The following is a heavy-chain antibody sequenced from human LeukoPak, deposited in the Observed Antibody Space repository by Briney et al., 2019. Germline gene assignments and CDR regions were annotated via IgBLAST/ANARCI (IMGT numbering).Heavy chain of an antibody. J-gene: IGHJ5*02. D-gene: IGHD2-2*02. Sequence: PSETLSLTCTVSGYSISSGYCWGWIRQPPGKGLEWIGSIYHSGSTYYNPSLKSRVTISVDTSKNQFSLKLSSVTAADTAVYYCARKVPAAIGKYNWFDPWGQGTLVTVSS. CDR3: ARKVPAAIGKYNWFDP. V-gene: IGHV4-38-2*02. CDR2: IYHSGST. CDR1: GYSISSGYC.